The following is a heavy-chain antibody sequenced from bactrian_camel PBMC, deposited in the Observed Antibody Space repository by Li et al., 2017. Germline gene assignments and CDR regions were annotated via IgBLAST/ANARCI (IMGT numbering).Heavy chain of an antibody. J-gene: IGHJ4*01. V-gene: IGHV3S53*01. CDR1: GSIYGDAC. CDR2: IDSDGIA. D-gene: IGHD2*01. Sequence: HVQLVESGGGSVQAGGSLRLSCGASGSIYGDACVGWLRQAPGKEREGVAAIDSDGIASYADSVKGRFTDSRDNANNTVNLMMNSLKPEDTAMYYCAAVNTGTGYCYAPLSSVPEFHYTGHGTQVTVS.